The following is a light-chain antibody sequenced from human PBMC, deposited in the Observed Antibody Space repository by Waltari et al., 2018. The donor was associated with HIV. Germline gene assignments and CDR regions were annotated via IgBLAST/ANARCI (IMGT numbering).Light chain of an antibody. CDR1: SSDVGGSKL. Sequence: QSALTQPASVSGSPGQSITISCTGTSSDVGGSKLYTWYQQHPGKAPKLMIYEVSKRPSGVSNRFSGSKSGNTASLTISGLQAEDEADYYCCSYAGSSTFVVFGGGTKLTVL. CDR2: EVS. V-gene: IGLV2-23*02. J-gene: IGLJ2*01. CDR3: CSYAGSSTFVV.